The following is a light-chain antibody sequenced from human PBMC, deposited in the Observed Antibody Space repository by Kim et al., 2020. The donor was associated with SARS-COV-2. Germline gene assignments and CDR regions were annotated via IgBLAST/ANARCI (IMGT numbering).Light chain of an antibody. CDR3: QQYTSPPWT. V-gene: IGKV1-5*03. CDR2: RAS. Sequence: SLENRCTLTCRSRKSINHWLAWYQQKPGKAPKLLVYRASILETGVPSRFSGGGSGTEFTLTISSLQPDDFATYYCQQYTSPPWTFGQGTKVDIK. CDR1: KSINHW. J-gene: IGKJ1*01.